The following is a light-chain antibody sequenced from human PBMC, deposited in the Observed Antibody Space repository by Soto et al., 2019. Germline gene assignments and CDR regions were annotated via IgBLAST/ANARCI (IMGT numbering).Light chain of an antibody. J-gene: IGKJ5*01. Sequence: EIVMTQSPATLSVSPGERATLSCRASQRVSSNLAWYQQKPGQAPRLLIYGASTRATGFPARFSGSGSGTDFTLTISSLQSDDFATYYCQQFNSYPITFGQGTRLEIK. CDR1: QRVSSN. V-gene: IGKV3-15*01. CDR2: GAS. CDR3: QQFNSYPIT.